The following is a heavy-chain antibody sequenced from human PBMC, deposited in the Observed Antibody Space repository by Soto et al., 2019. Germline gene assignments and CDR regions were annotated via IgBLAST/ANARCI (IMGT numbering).Heavy chain of an antibody. V-gene: IGHV4-59*01. CDR3: ARGVVGATRFDY. D-gene: IGHD1-26*01. Sequence: QVQLQESGPGLVKPSETLSLTCTVSGGSTSSYYWSWIRQPPGKGLEWIGYIYYSGSTNYNPSLKSRVSISVDTSKNQFSLKLSSVTAADTAVYYCARGVVGATRFDYWGQGTLVTVSS. J-gene: IGHJ4*02. CDR1: GGSTSSYY. CDR2: IYYSGST.